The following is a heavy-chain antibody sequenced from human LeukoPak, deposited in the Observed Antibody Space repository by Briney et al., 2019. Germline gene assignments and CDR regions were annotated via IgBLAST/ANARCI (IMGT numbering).Heavy chain of an antibody. CDR3: AKGGIGTMIVVVITTWDY. CDR2: ISGSGGST. CDR1: GFTFSSYA. Sequence: GGSLRLSFTASGFTFSSYAMIWVRQAPGKGLEWVSAISGSGGSTYYADSVKGRFTISRDNSKNTLYLQMNSLRAEDTAVYYCAKGGIGTMIVVVITTWDYWGQGTLVTVSS. J-gene: IGHJ4*02. V-gene: IGHV3-23*01. D-gene: IGHD3-22*01.